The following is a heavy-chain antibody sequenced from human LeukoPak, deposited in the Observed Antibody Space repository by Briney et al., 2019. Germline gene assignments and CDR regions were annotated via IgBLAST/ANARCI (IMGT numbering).Heavy chain of an antibody. J-gene: IGHJ4*02. CDR1: GGSISNYF. CDR3: ARRYGSGSSGTFDY. V-gene: IGHV4-59*01. D-gene: IGHD3-10*01. Sequence: SETLSLTCTISGGSISNYFWSWIRQPPGKGLEWIAYIYYSGSTNYNPSLKSRVTISVDTSKNQFSLKLSSVTAADTAVYYCARRYGSGSSGTFDYWGQGTLVTVSS. CDR2: IYYSGST.